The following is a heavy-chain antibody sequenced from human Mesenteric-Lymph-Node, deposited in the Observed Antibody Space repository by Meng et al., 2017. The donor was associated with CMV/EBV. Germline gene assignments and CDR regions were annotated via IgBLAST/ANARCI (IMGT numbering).Heavy chain of an antibody. D-gene: IGHD3-10*01. CDR2: INPNGGGT. CDR1: TGYY. CDR3: ARDRGKKLLWFGEPPTYYFDY. Sequence: TGYYMHWVRRAPGQGLGWMGRINPNGGGTNYAQKFQGRVTMTRDTSISTAYMELSRLRSDDMAVYYCARDRGKKLLWFGEPPTYYFDYWGQGTLVTVSS. V-gene: IGHV1-2*06. J-gene: IGHJ4*02.